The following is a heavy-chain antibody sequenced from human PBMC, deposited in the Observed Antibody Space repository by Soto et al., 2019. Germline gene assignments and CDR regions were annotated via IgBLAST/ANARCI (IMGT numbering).Heavy chain of an antibody. CDR3: ARQGDFWSGYIIYWFDP. CDR1: GGSISSSSYY. CDR2: IYYSGST. V-gene: IGHV4-39*01. Sequence: QSQTLSLTCTVSGGSISSSSYYWGWIRQPPGKGLEWIGSIYYSGSTYYNPSLKSRVTISVDTSKNQFSLKLSSVTAADTAVYYCARQGDFWSGYIIYWFDPWGQGTLVTVSS. D-gene: IGHD3-3*01. J-gene: IGHJ5*02.